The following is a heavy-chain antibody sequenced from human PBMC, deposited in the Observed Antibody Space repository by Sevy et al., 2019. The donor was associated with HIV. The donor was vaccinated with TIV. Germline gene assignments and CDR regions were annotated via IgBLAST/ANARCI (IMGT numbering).Heavy chain of an antibody. J-gene: IGHJ4*02. D-gene: IGHD3-9*01. V-gene: IGHV3-23*01. Sequence: GGSLRLSCAASGFTFSNYAMTWVRQAPGKGLEWVSVICFGGGSTYYADSVKGRFTISKDNSKNTLYLQMNSLRAEDTAVYYCANDRVSGTGYTGHFDYWGQGTLVTVSS. CDR1: GFTFSNYA. CDR2: ICFGGGST. CDR3: ANDRVSGTGYTGHFDY.